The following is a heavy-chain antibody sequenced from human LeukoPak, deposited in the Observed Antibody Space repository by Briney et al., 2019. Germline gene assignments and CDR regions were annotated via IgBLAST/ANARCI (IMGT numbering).Heavy chain of an antibody. D-gene: IGHD5-24*01. V-gene: IGHV3-20*04. J-gene: IGHJ4*02. Sequence: PGGSLRLSCAASGFTFDVYGMSWVRQAPGKGLERVSGLNWNGGSTGYADSVKGRFTISRDNAKNSLYLQMNSLRAEDTAVYYCARDGRDGYGNYWGQGTLVTVSS. CDR3: ARDGRDGYGNY. CDR2: LNWNGGST. CDR1: GFTFDVYG.